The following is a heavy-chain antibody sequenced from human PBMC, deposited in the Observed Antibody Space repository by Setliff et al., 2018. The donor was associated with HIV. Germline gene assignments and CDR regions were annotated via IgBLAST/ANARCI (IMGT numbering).Heavy chain of an antibody. V-gene: IGHV1-3*04. J-gene: IGHJ4*02. CDR2: VDTVNGNT. D-gene: IGHD3-10*01. CDR3: ATDRTQTGINMVRGRIVDPARYPLDY. Sequence: ASVKVSCKTSGYTFTTYVMHWVRQAPGQRLEWIGWVDTVNGNTRYSQQFQGRITITMDTSASTVYMELSSLRSDDTAVYYCATDRTQTGINMVRGRIVDPARYPLDYWGQGTLVTVSS. CDR1: GYTFTTYV.